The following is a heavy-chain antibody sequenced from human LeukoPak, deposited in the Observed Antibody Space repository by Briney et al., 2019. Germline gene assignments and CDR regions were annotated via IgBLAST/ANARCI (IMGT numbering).Heavy chain of an antibody. CDR3: VRDAASDFYYYMDV. J-gene: IGHJ6*03. Sequence: PGGSLRLSCAASGFTFYSYAISWVRQAPGKGLDWVSSISISSGVVNYADSVKGRFTISRDKSKNTVYLQMNGLRAEDTALYSCVRDAASDFYYYMDVWGKGTTVTVSS. V-gene: IGHV3-23*01. CDR2: ISISSGVV. D-gene: IGHD6-25*01. CDR1: GFTFYSYA.